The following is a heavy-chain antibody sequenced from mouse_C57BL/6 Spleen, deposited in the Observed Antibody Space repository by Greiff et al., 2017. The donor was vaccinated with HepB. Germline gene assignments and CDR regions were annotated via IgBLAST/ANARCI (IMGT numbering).Heavy chain of an antibody. V-gene: IGHV1-59*01. CDR2: IDPSDSYT. CDR3: ARMGTGTWFAY. J-gene: IGHJ3*01. CDR1: GYTFTSYW. Sequence: QVQLQQPGAELVRPGTSVKLSCKASGYTFTSYWMHWVKQRPGQGLEWIGVIDPSDSYTNYNQKFKGKATLTVDTSSSTAYMQLSSLTSEDSAVYYCARMGTGTWFAYWGQGTLVTVSA. D-gene: IGHD4-1*01.